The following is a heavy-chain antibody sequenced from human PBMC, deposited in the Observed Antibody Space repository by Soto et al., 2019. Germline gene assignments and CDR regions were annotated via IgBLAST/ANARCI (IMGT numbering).Heavy chain of an antibody. CDR3: ARAYGSGRTYDH. Sequence: EPQSHRCTSSRDSGGNYDGTWSRQPAGKALEWIGHIYAHGGPTYNPSLKSRVTLALDTSKNQVSLNLASVTAMDTAVYYCARAYGSGRTYDHWGQGTLVTVSS. D-gene: IGHD3-10*01. J-gene: IGHJ4*02. CDR1: RDSGGNYD. CDR2: IYAHGGP. V-gene: IGHV4-4*07.